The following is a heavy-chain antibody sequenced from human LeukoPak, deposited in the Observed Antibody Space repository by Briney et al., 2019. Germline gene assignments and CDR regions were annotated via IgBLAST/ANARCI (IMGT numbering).Heavy chain of an antibody. V-gene: IGHV1-2*04. D-gene: IGHD6-13*01. CDR3: ARDNGIAAATFDY. Sequence: GASVKHSCKASGYTFTGYYMHWVRQAPGQGLEWMGWINPNSGGTNYAQKFQGWVTMTRDTSISTAYMELSRLRSDDTAVYYCARDNGIAAATFDYWGQGTLVTVSS. CDR2: INPNSGGT. J-gene: IGHJ4*02. CDR1: GYTFTGYY.